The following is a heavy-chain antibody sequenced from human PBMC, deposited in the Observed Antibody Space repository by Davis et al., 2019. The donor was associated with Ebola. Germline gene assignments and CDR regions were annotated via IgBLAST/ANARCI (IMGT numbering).Heavy chain of an antibody. Sequence: SETLSLTCTVSGYSISSGYYWGWIRQPPGKGLEWIGSIYYSGSTYYNPSLKSRVTISIDTSKNQLSLKVNSVTAADTAVYYCAAYKTGWYGSYGLDVWGLGTAVTVSS. CDR2: IYYSGST. V-gene: IGHV4-38-2*02. J-gene: IGHJ6*02. D-gene: IGHD6-19*01. CDR1: GYSISSGYY. CDR3: AAYKTGWYGSYGLDV.